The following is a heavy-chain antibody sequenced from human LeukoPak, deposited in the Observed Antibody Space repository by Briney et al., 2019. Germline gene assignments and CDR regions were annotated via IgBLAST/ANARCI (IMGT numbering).Heavy chain of an antibody. CDR1: GYTFTSYD. D-gene: IGHD3-10*01. V-gene: IGHV1-8*01. CDR2: MSPNSGNT. CDR3: ARAKLLWFGEPYGMDV. J-gene: IGHJ6*02. Sequence: ASVKVSCKASGYTFTSYDINWVRQATGQGLEWMGWMSPNSGNTGYAQKFQGRVTMTRNTSISTAYMELSSLRSEDTAVYYCARAKLLWFGEPYGMDVWGQGTTVTVSS.